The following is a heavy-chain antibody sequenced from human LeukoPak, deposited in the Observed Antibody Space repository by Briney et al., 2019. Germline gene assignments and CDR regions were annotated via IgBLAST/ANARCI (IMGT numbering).Heavy chain of an antibody. D-gene: IGHD4-11*01. CDR3: ARDPLYSNWDSPGRPPDY. CDR1: GYTFTSYD. J-gene: IGHJ4*02. CDR2: ISGHNGNT. V-gene: IGHV1-18*01. Sequence: ASVKVSCKASGYTFTSYDISWVRQAPGQGLEWMGWISGHNGNTDYAPKLQGRVTMTRDTSISTAYMELSRLRSDDTAVYYCARDPLYSNWDSPGRPPDYWGQGTLVTVSS.